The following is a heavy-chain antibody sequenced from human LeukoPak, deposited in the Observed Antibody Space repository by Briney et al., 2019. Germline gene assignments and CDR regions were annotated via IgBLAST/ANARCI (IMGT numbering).Heavy chain of an antibody. J-gene: IGHJ4*02. Sequence: ASVKVSCKASGGIFSSYAISWVRQAPGQGLEWMGIINPSGGSTSYAQKFQGRVTMTRDTSTSTVYMELSSLRSEDTAVYYCARRAYDFWSGLSYYFDYWGQGTLVTVSS. CDR1: GGIFSSYA. V-gene: IGHV1-46*03. D-gene: IGHD3-3*01. CDR2: INPSGGST. CDR3: ARRAYDFWSGLSYYFDY.